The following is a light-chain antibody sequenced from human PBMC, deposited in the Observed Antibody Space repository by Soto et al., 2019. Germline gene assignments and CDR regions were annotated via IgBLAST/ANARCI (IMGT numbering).Light chain of an antibody. J-gene: IGKJ5*01. CDR2: DSS. V-gene: IGKV3-11*01. Sequence: DIVLTQSAGTLSLCPGDWASLXCRASQSVCTYEGAWHQQEPSQAPRLLIYDSSNRATGSPARFSGTGSATDFTLTINNLEPEDFAVYYGQVRTNWSIAFGRGTRLEIK. CDR1: QSVCTY. CDR3: QVRTNWSIA.